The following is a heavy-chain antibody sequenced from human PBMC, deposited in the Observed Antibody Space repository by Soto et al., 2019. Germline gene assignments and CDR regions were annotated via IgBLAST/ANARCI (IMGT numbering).Heavy chain of an antibody. V-gene: IGHV1-69*02. J-gene: IGHJ6*02. D-gene: IGHD3-22*01. CDR2: IIPILGIA. CDR3: AGGSYYYDGSGYTGCPPRYYYYGMDV. Sequence: SVKVSCKASGGTFSSYTISWVRQAPGQGLEWMGRIIPILGIANYAQKFQGRVTITADKSTSTPYMELSSLRSEDTAVYYCAGGSYYYDGSGYTGCPPRYYYYGMDVWG. CDR1: GGTFSSYT.